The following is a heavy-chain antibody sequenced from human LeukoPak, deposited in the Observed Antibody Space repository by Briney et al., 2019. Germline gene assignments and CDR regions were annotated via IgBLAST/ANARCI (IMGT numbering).Heavy chain of an antibody. D-gene: IGHD6-13*01. CDR1: GFTFSSYA. CDR3: AKSGRTGITAADLDY. V-gene: IGHV3-23*01. Sequence: GGSLRLSCAASGFTFSSYAMNWVRQAPGKGLAWVSAISGSDGSTYYTDSVKGRFTISRDNSKNTLYLQMSSLRAEDTAVYYCAKSGRTGITAADLDYWGQGTLVTVSS. CDR2: ISGSDGST. J-gene: IGHJ4*02.